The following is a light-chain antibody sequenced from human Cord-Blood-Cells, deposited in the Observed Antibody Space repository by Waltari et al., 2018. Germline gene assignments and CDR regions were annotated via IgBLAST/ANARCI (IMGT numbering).Light chain of an antibody. CDR2: EGN. CDR3: CSYAGSSSLYV. V-gene: IGLV2-23*01. Sequence: QSALTQPAYVSGSPGQSITISCTGTSSAVGSYNLVSWYQQHPGKPPKLLIYEGNKQPPGGAHRLLGSKSGNTASRTIAGLQGEDEADYYCCSYAGSSSLYVVGTGTKVTVL. CDR1: SSAVGSYNL. J-gene: IGLJ1*01.